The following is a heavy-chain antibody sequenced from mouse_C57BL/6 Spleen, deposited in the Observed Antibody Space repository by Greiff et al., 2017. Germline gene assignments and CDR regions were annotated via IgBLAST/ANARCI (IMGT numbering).Heavy chain of an antibody. D-gene: IGHD4-1*02. CDR2: INPYNGGT. V-gene: IGHV1-19*01. CDR3: ARDQLGRAMDY. Sequence: VHVKQSGPVLVKPGASVKMSCKASGYTFTDYYMNWVKQSHGKSLEWIGVINPYNGGTSYNQKFKGKATLTVDKSSSTAYMELNSLTSEDSAVYYCARDQLGRAMDYWGQGTSVTVSS. CDR1: GYTFTDYY. J-gene: IGHJ4*01.